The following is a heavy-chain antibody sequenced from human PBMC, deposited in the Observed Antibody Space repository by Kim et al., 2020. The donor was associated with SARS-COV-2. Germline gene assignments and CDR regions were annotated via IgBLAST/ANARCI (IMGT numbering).Heavy chain of an antibody. Sequence: GGSLRLSCAASGFTHYTHGMDWVRQAPGKGLEWVSSITISSGRTYYTDSVKGRFTISRDNSKNTLHLEMEGLRAEDTAPYYCASDAFGGFSFWGQG. CDR2: ITISSGRT. V-gene: IGHV3-23*01. J-gene: IGHJ1*01. D-gene: IGHD3-10*01. CDR1: GFTHYTHG. CDR3: ASDAFGGFSF.